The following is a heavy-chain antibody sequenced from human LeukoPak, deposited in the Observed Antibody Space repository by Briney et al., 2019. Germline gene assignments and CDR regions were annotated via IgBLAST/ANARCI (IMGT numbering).Heavy chain of an antibody. CDR1: GGTFSSYA. D-gene: IGHD3-22*01. CDR3: AVVVISPRNYYFDY. Sequence: SVKVSCKASGGTFSSYAISWVRQAPGQGLEWMGRIIPILGIANYAQKFPGRVTITADKSTSTAYMELSSLRSEDTAVYYCAVVVISPRNYYFDYWGQGTLVTVSS. J-gene: IGHJ4*02. CDR2: IIPILGIA. V-gene: IGHV1-69*04.